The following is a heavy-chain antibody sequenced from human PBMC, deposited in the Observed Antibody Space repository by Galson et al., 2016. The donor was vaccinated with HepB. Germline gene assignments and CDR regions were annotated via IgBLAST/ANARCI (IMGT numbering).Heavy chain of an antibody. D-gene: IGHD2-21*01. CDR3: ARTVVAGALYYYYGLDV. Sequence: PALVKPTQTLTLTCTSSGFSLDNSEMCVSWIRQPPGKAPEWLALIDSDDDKFYSSSLKTRLTISKDTSKNQVVLTMTNMDPVDTATYFCARTVVAGALYYYYGLDVWGPGTTVTVSS. CDR1: GFSLDNSEMC. J-gene: IGHJ6*02. CDR2: IDSDDDK. V-gene: IGHV2-70*01.